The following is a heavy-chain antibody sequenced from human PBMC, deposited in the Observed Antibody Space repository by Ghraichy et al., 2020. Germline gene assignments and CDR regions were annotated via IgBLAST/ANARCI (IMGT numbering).Heavy chain of an antibody. D-gene: IGHD5-24*01. CDR3: ASSHRWLQSNDAFDI. Sequence: GGSLRLSCAASGFTFSSYWMSWVRQAPGKGLEWVANIKQDGSEKYYVDSVKGRFTISRDNAKNSLYLQMNSLRAEDTAVYYCASSHRWLQSNDAFDIWGQGTMVTVSS. CDR1: GFTFSSYW. CDR2: IKQDGSEK. V-gene: IGHV3-7*03. J-gene: IGHJ3*02.